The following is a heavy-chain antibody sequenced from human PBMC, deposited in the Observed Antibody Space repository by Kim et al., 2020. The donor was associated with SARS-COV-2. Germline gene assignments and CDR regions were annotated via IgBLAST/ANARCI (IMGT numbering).Heavy chain of an antibody. CDR1: GYRFTDYW. J-gene: IGHJ6*02. D-gene: IGHD2-15*01. Sequence: GESLKISCKGSGYRFTDYWINWVRQMPGKGLEWMGTIDPSDSYTKYSPSFQGQVTLSVDKSMKTAYLHWTGLKASDTAIYYCARPRSGDWDDFGLAAWGQGTAVTVSS. CDR2: IDPSDSYT. CDR3: ARPRSGDWDDFGLAA. V-gene: IGHV5-10-1*04.